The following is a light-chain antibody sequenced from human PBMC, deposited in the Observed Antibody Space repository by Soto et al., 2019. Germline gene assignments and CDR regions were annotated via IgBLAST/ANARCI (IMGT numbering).Light chain of an antibody. V-gene: IGKV3-15*01. CDR2: AAS. Sequence: EIVMTQSPATLSVSPGERATLSCRASQSVSSKLAWYQQKPGQPPRLLIYAASTRATGIPVRFSGSGSGTEFTLTISSLQAEDSAVYFCQQYNNWPTWTFGQGTKVDIK. CDR3: QQYNNWPTWT. J-gene: IGKJ1*01. CDR1: QSVSSK.